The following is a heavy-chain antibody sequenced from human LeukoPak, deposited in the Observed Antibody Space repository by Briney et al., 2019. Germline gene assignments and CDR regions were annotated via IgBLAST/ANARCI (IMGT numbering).Heavy chain of an antibody. Sequence: PSETLSLTCTVSGGSISSYCWSWLRQPPGKGLDWIGYFHYSGGTNYNPSLKSRVTISVDTSKNQFSLKLSSVTAAETAVYYCARGLRGDSGSCYAGCWGQGTLVSAS. V-gene: IGHV4-59*01. CDR2: FHYSGGT. D-gene: IGHD3-10*01. CDR3: ARGLRGDSGSCYAGC. J-gene: IGHJ4*02. CDR1: GGSISSYC.